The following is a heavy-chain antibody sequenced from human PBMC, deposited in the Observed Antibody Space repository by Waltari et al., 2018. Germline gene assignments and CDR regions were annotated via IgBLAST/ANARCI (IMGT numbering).Heavy chain of an antibody. CDR3: AKLTNDFWSGYNFYYGMDV. J-gene: IGHJ6*02. Sequence: QLQLQESGPGLVKPSETLSLTCTVSGGSISSSSYYWGWIRQPPGKGLEWIGSICYSGSTYYNPSLKSRVTISVDTSKNQFSLKLSSVTAADTAVYYCAKLTNDFWSGYNFYYGMDVWGQGTTVTVSS. V-gene: IGHV4-39*01. CDR2: ICYSGST. D-gene: IGHD3-3*01. CDR1: GGSISSSSYY.